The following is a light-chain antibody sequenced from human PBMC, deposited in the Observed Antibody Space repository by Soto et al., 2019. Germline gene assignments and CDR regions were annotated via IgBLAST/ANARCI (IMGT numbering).Light chain of an antibody. CDR2: KAS. V-gene: IGKV1-5*03. Sequence: DIQMTQSPSTLSASVGDRVTITCWTSQSISAWLAWYQQKSGKAPKLLIYKASSLESGTPSRFSGSGSGTEFTLTISSLQPDDFATYYCQQYNFYPWTFGQGTKVEIK. CDR3: QQYNFYPWT. CDR1: QSISAW. J-gene: IGKJ1*01.